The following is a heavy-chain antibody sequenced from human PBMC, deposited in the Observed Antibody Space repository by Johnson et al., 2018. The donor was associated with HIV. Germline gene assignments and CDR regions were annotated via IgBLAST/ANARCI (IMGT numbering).Heavy chain of an antibody. J-gene: IGHJ3*01. CDR1: GFTFSSSA. CDR2: VSYDGSNK. CDR3: AVLCSGCADAFDV. D-gene: IGHD3-10*01. V-gene: IGHV3-30*04. Sequence: QVQLVESGGGLVQPGGSLRLSCAASGFTFSSSAMHWVRQAPGKGLEWVAVVSYDGSNKYYADSVKGRFTISRDNAKNSLYLQMNSLRAEDGAVYYCAVLCSGCADAFDVWGQGTMVTVSS.